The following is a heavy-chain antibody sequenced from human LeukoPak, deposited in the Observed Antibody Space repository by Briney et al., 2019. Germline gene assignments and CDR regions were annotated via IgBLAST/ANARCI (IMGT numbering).Heavy chain of an antibody. CDR3: ATSSHSGSYRAH. J-gene: IGHJ4*02. Sequence: AETLSLTCSVSGDSVTSSYLSWIPQPPGKGLEGIGYISYTADSNYIPSLKSRVTISTDTSKNQFSLKLSSVTATDTAVYYCATSSHSGSYRAHWGQGTLVTVSS. CDR1: GDSVTSSY. V-gene: IGHV4-59*08. D-gene: IGHD3-10*01. CDR2: ISYTADS.